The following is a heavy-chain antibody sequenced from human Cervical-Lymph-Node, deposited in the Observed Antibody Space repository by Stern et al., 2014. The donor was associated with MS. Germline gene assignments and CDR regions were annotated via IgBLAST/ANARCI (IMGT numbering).Heavy chain of an antibody. V-gene: IGHV3-74*02. CDR2: INGDGSRT. CDR3: ARAHVDTWDWFDP. CDR1: GFTFSTYW. J-gene: IGHJ5*02. Sequence: EVQLVESGGDLVQPGGSLRLSCTASGFTFSTYWMHWVRQAPGKGLVWVSRINGDGSRTSYADSVKGRFTISRDNAKNTLYVQMNSLRVEDTAVYYRARAHVDTWDWFDPWGQGTLVTVSS. D-gene: IGHD5-18*01.